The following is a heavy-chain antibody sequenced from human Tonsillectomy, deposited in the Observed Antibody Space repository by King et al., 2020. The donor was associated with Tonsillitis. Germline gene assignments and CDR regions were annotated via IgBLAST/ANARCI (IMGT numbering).Heavy chain of an antibody. CDR3: ARDPGSYYFDY. Sequence: VQLVESGGGVVQPGRSLRLSCVASGFTFSNYAMHWVRQAPGKGLEWVAVISYDGSNKYYTDSVKGRFTISRDNSKKTLYLQMNSLREDTAVYYCARDPGSYYFDYWGQGTLVTVSS. J-gene: IGHJ4*02. V-gene: IGHV3-30*04. CDR2: ISYDGSNK. D-gene: IGHD6-13*01. CDR1: GFTFSNYA.